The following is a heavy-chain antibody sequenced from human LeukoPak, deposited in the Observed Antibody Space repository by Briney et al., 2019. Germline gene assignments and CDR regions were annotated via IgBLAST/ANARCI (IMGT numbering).Heavy chain of an antibody. D-gene: IGHD4-17*01. CDR3: ARAHGDYVGNYFDY. CDR1: GYTFTSYG. CDR2: INAYNGNT. Sequence: ASVKVSCKASGYTFTSYGISWVRQAPGQGLEWMGWINAYNGNTNYAQILQGRVTMTTDTSTSTAYMELRSLRSDDTAVYYCARAHGDYVGNYFDYWGQGTLVTVSS. V-gene: IGHV1-18*04. J-gene: IGHJ4*02.